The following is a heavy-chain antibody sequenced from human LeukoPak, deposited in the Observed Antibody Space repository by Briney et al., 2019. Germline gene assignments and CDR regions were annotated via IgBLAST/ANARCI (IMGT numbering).Heavy chain of an antibody. V-gene: IGHV1-18*01. CDR3: ARGPPTLYYDILTGGSYYYYYMDV. Sequence: DSVKDSCKASGYTFTSFGISWVRQAPGQGLELMGCISAYNGKTNYAQKLQGRVTMTTDTSTSTAYMELRSPRSDDTAVYYCARGPPTLYYDILTGGSYYYYYMDVWGKGTTVTISS. J-gene: IGHJ6*03. CDR2: ISAYNGKT. CDR1: GYTFTSFG. D-gene: IGHD3-9*01.